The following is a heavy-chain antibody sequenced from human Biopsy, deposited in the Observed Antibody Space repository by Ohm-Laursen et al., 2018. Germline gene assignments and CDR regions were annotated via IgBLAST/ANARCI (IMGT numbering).Heavy chain of an antibody. CDR3: ARDPLNGHKHFDY. Sequence: ASVKVSCNASSYTFTDYNIHWMRQAPGQGLEWLGYINCKTGATNYAQKFQGTVTMTRDTSISTAYLALGSLRSADTAIYYWARDPLNGHKHFDYWGQGSLVTVSS. CDR2: INCKTGAT. D-gene: IGHD2-8*01. V-gene: IGHV1-2*02. CDR1: SYTFTDYN. J-gene: IGHJ4*02.